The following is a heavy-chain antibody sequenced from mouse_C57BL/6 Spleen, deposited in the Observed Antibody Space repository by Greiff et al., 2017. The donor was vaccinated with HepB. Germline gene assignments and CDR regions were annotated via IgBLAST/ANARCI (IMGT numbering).Heavy chain of an antibody. CDR1: GYTFTSYW. Sequence: VQLQQSGAELVKPGASVKMSCKASGYTFTSYWITWVKQRPGQGLEWIGDIYPGSGSTNYNEKFKSKATLTVDTSSSTAYMQLSSLTSEDSAVYYCARMGDIYYGYDGVFDYWGQGTTLTVSS. CDR3: ARMGDIYYGYDGVFDY. D-gene: IGHD2-2*01. CDR2: IYPGSGST. J-gene: IGHJ2*01. V-gene: IGHV1-55*01.